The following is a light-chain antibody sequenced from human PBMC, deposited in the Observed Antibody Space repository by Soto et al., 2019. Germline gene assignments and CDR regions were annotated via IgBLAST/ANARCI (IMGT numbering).Light chain of an antibody. Sequence: EIVMTQSPATLSVSPGERATLSCRASQSVSSNLAWYQQKPGQAPRLLIYGASTRATGIPARFSSSRSGPDFTLTISSLQPEDFATYYCQQSYSSPPTFGQGTKVDIK. CDR3: QQSYSSPPT. CDR1: QSVSSN. V-gene: IGKV3-15*01. CDR2: GAS. J-gene: IGKJ1*01.